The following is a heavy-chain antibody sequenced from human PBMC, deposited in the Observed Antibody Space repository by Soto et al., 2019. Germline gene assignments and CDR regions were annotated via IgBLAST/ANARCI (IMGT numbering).Heavy chain of an antibody. CDR1: GFTFSSYW. CDR2: IKQDGSEK. J-gene: IGHJ4*02. Sequence: EVQLVESGGGLVQPGGSLRLSCAASGFTFSSYWMSWVRQAPGKGLEWVANIKQDGSEKYYVDSVKGRFTIPRDNAKNSLYLQMNSLRAEDTAVYYCARDPTYCSGGSCYSFDYWGQGTLVTVSS. D-gene: IGHD2-15*01. V-gene: IGHV3-7*01. CDR3: ARDPTYCSGGSCYSFDY.